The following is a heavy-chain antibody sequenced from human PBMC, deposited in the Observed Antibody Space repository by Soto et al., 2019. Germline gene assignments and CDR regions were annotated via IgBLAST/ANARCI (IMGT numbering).Heavy chain of an antibody. CDR3: AREASGYDF. V-gene: IGHV1-69*13. J-gene: IGHJ1*01. CDR1: GGTFSSFG. CDR2: IIPVFGRP. D-gene: IGHD5-12*01. Sequence: SVKVSCKASGGTFSSFGIGWVRQAPGQGLEWMGGIIPVFGRPNYAQRFRGRLTITADESTNTSYMELIDLTSEDTAVYYCAREASGYDFWGQGTQVTVSS.